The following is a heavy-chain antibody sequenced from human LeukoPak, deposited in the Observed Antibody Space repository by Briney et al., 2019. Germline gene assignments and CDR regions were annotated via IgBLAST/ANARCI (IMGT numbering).Heavy chain of an antibody. CDR1: GYSFTSYW. CDR2: IYPGDSDT. J-gene: IGHJ3*02. D-gene: IGHD6-13*01. Sequence: GESLKISCKGSGYSFTSYWIGWVRQMTGKGLEWMGIIYPGDSDTRYSPSFQGQVTISADKSISTAYLQWSSLKASDTAMYYCARTGPYSSSWYDLENAFDIWGQGTMVTVSS. V-gene: IGHV5-51*01. CDR3: ARTGPYSSSWYDLENAFDI.